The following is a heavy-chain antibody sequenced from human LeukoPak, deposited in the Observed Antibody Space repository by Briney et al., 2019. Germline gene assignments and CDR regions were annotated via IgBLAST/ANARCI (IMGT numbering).Heavy chain of an antibody. CDR2: ISYDGTNK. Sequence: GGSLRLSCVASGFTFSSYALHWVRQAPGKGLEWVAVISYDGTNKYYADSVKGRFTISRDNSKNTLYLQMNSLRAEDTAVYYCARGPLTGRWPDMGFDYWGQGTLVTVSS. D-gene: IGHD5-24*01. V-gene: IGHV3-30-3*01. CDR3: ARGPLTGRWPDMGFDY. CDR1: GFTFSSYA. J-gene: IGHJ4*02.